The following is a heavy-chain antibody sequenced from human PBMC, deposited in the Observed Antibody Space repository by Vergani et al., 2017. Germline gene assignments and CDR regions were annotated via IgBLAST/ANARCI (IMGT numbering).Heavy chain of an antibody. CDR1: GGSISSYY. CDR2: IYYSGST. Sequence: QVQLQESGPGLVKPSETLSLTCTVSGGSISSYYWSWIRQPPGKGLEWIGYIYYSGSTNYNPSLKSRVTISVDTSKNQFSLKLSSVTAAGTAVYYCARVLGSYCSGGSCYSEDDAFDIWGQGTMVTVSS. D-gene: IGHD2-15*01. CDR3: ARVLGSYCSGGSCYSEDDAFDI. J-gene: IGHJ3*02. V-gene: IGHV4-59*01.